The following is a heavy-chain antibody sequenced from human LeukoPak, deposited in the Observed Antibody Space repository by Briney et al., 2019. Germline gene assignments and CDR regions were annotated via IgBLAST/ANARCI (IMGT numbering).Heavy chain of an antibody. Sequence: GGSLRLSCAASGFTVSSNYMSWVRQAPGKGLEWVAVISYDGSNKYYADSVKGRFTISRDNSKNTLYLQMNSLRAEDTAVYYCAKGQIPVAAPDAFDIWGQGTMVTVSS. D-gene: IGHD6-19*01. V-gene: IGHV3-30*18. CDR1: GFTVSSNY. CDR2: ISYDGSNK. CDR3: AKGQIPVAAPDAFDI. J-gene: IGHJ3*02.